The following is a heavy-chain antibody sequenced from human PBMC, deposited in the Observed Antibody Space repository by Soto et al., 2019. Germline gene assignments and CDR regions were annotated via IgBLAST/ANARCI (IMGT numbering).Heavy chain of an antibody. V-gene: IGHV3-11*01. D-gene: IGHD3-10*01. CDR1: GFTFSDYS. Sequence: QVQLVESGGGAVKPGGSLTLSCAASGFTFSDYSMTWIRQAPGTAMECISYISSSGSPMYYADSVKGRFTISRDNAKNSLYLEMNSLRAEDTAVYYCARDSYHFGSGTYYSIPYWGQGNLVTVSS. J-gene: IGHJ4*02. CDR2: ISSSGSPM. CDR3: ARDSYHFGSGTYYSIPY.